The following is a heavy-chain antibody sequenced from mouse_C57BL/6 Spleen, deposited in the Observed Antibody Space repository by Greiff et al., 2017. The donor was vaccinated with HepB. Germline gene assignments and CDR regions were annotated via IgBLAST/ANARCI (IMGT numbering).Heavy chain of an antibody. CDR3: ARGDYDRGFAY. CDR2: ISSGSSTI. D-gene: IGHD2-4*01. J-gene: IGHJ3*01. Sequence: EVQGVESGGGLVKPGGSLKLSCAASGFTFSDYGMHWVRQAPEKGLEWVAYISSGSSTIYYADTVKGRFTISRDNAKNTLFLQMTSLRSDDTAMYYCARGDYDRGFAYWGQGTLVTVSA. V-gene: IGHV5-17*01. CDR1: GFTFSDYG.